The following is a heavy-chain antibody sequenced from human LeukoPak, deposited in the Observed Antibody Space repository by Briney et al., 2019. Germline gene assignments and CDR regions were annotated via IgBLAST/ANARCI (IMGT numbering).Heavy chain of an antibody. J-gene: IGHJ6*03. CDR1: GYTFTSYG. V-gene: IGHV1-18*01. D-gene: IGHD5-18*01. CDR3: ARVNIIQLWSLDYYYYYMDV. CDR2: ISAYNGNT. Sequence: ASVKVSCKASGYTFTSYGISWVRQAPGQGLEWMGWISAYNGNTNYAQKLQGRVTMTTDTSTSTAYMELRSLRSDDTAVYYCARVNIIQLWSLDYYYYYMDVWGKGTTVTISS.